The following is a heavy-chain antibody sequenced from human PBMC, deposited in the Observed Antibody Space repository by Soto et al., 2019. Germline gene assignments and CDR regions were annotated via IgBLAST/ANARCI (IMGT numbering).Heavy chain of an antibody. D-gene: IGHD6-19*01. J-gene: IGHJ4*02. CDR1: GGSISSYY. CDR2: IYYSGST. Sequence: TSETLSLTCTVSGGSISSYYWSWIRQPPGKGLEWIGYIYYSGSTNYNPSLKSRVTISVDTSKNQFSLKLSSVTAADTAVYYCARLSSIAVAATVWGQGTLVTVSS. CDR3: ARLSSIAVAATV. V-gene: IGHV4-59*01.